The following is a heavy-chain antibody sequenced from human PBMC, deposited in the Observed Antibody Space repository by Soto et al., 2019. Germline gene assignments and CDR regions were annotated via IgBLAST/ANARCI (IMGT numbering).Heavy chain of an antibody. V-gene: IGHV1-69*08. D-gene: IGHD6-6*01. CDR1: GGTFSSYT. Sequence: QVQLVQSGAEVKKPGSSVKVSCKASGGTFSSYTISWVRQAPGQGLEWMGRIIPILGIANYAQKFQGRVTITADKSTSTAYMELSSLRSEDTAVYYCARDYKYSSSGWFDPWGQGTLVTVSS. CDR3: ARDYKYSSSGWFDP. J-gene: IGHJ5*02. CDR2: IIPILGIA.